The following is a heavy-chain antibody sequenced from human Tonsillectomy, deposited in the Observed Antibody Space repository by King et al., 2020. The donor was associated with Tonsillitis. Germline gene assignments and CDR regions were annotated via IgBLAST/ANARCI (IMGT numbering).Heavy chain of an antibody. CDR1: AFTFSNYA. D-gene: IGHD1-7*01. CDR2: ISGTGGST. V-gene: IGHV3-23*04. J-gene: IGHJ6*02. CDR3: AKDRTGTTWYHYGMDV. Sequence: VQLVESGGGLVQPGGSLRLSCAASAFTFSNYAMSWVRQAPGKGLEWVSTISGTGGSTYYADSVKGRFTISRDNSKNTLYLQMNSLRAEDTAVYYCAKDRTGTTWYHYGMDVWGQGTTVTASS.